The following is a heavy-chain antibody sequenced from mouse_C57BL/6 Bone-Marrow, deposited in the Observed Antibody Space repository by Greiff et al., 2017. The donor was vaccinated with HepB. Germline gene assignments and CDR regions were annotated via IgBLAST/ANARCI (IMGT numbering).Heavy chain of an antibody. CDR3: ASPYYYGSSYGFAY. CDR2: ISGGGGNT. CDR1: GFTFSSYT. D-gene: IGHD1-1*01. J-gene: IGHJ3*01. Sequence: EVHLVESGGGLVKPGGSLKLSCAASGFTFSSYTMSWVRQTPEKRLEWVATISGGGGNTYYPDSVKGRFTISRDNAKNTLYLQMSSLRSEDTALYYCASPYYYGSSYGFAYWGQGTLVTVSA. V-gene: IGHV5-9*01.